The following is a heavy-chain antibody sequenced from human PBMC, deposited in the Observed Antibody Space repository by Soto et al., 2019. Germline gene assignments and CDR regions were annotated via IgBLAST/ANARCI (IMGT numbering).Heavy chain of an antibody. CDR3: ARSSERQQLVRYNYYYGMDV. CDR1: GGTFSSYA. CDR2: IIPIFGTA. J-gene: IGHJ6*02. V-gene: IGHV1-69*01. Sequence: QVQLVQSGAEVKKPGSSVKVSCKASGGTFSSYAISWVRQAPRQGLEWMGGIIPIFGTANYAQKFQGRVTITADESTSTAYMELSSLRSEDTAVYYCARSSERQQLVRYNYYYGMDVWGQGTTVTVSS. D-gene: IGHD6-13*01.